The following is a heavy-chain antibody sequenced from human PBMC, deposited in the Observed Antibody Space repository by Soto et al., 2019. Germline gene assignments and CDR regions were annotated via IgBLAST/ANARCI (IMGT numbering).Heavy chain of an antibody. CDR2: IYYRGST. CDR3: VREGGANWFDP. V-gene: IGHV4-30-4*01. D-gene: IGHD3-16*01. Sequence: QVQLQESGPGLVKPSQTLSLTCTVSGGSISSGDYYWSWIRQPPGKGLEWIGYIYYRGSTIYNPTLRKRVTRSLDTSKFQFSLKLSSVNDADTAVYYCVREGGANWFDPWGQGNLVTVSS. CDR1: GGSISSGDYY. J-gene: IGHJ5*02.